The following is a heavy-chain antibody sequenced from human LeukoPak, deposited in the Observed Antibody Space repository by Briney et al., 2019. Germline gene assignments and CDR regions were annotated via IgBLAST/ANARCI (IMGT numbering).Heavy chain of an antibody. J-gene: IGHJ4*02. D-gene: IGHD3-22*01. CDR2: IWYDGSNK. V-gene: IGHV3-33*06. CDR1: GFTFSSYG. CDR3: ANGDYYDSSGYENFDY. Sequence: PGRSLRLSCAASGFTFSSYGMHWVRQAPGKGLQWVAVIWYDGSNKYYADSVKGRVTISRDNSKNTLYLQMNSLRAEDTAVYYCANGDYYDSSGYENFDYWGQGTLVTVSS.